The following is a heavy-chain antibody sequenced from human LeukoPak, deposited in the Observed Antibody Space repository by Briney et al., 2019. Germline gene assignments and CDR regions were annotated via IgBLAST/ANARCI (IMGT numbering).Heavy chain of an antibody. D-gene: IGHD5-18*01. CDR1: GGSISSGSYY. CDR3: ARCGLGYPFDY. Sequence: SVTLSLTCTVSGGSISSGSYYWSWIRQPAGKGLEWIGRIYTSGSTNYNPSLKSRVTISVDTSKNQSSLKLSSVTAADTAVYYCARCGLGYPFDYWGQGTLVTVSS. J-gene: IGHJ4*02. CDR2: IYTSGST. V-gene: IGHV4-61*02.